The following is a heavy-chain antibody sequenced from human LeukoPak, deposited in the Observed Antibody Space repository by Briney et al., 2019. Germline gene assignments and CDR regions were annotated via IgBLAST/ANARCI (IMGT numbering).Heavy chain of an antibody. D-gene: IGHD4-11*01. J-gene: IGHJ6*02. CDR3: ARGSAYSDYYYYGMDV. CDR2: ISYEGSLK. V-gene: IGHV3-30*03. CDR1: GFTFRNYG. Sequence: GGSLRLSCAGSGFTFRNYGIHWVRQAPGKGLEWVAVISYEGSLKYYAGSVEGRFIISRDNSKNTVYLQMDSLRAEDTADYYCARGSAYSDYYYYGMDVWGQGTTVTVS.